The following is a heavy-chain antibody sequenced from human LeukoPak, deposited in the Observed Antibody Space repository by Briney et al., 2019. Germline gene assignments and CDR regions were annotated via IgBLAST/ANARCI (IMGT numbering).Heavy chain of an antibody. CDR2: ISSNGGST. D-gene: IGHD4-17*01. V-gene: IGHV3-64*04. CDR1: GFTFSSYA. Sequence: GGSLRLSCSASGFTFSSYAMHWVRQAPGKGLEYVSAISSNGGSTYYADSVKGRFTISRDNAKNSLFLQMNSLRAEDTAVYYCARDLSSGNSDYGDVGWGQGALVTVSS. CDR3: ARDLSSGNSDYGDVG. J-gene: IGHJ4*02.